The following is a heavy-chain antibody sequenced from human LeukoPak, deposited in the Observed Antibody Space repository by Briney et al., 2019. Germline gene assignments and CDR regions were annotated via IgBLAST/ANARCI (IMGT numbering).Heavy chain of an antibody. J-gene: IGHJ3*02. D-gene: IGHD1-1*01. CDR1: GYSFTSYW. CDR2: IYPGESHT. Sequence: GESLKISCKGSGYSFTSYWIGWVRQPPGKGLEWMGIIYPGESHTRYSPSFQGQVIISADKSISTAYLQWSNLKASDTAMYYCARQENDDDGFDIWGQGTMVTVSS. CDR3: ARQENDDDGFDI. V-gene: IGHV5-51*01.